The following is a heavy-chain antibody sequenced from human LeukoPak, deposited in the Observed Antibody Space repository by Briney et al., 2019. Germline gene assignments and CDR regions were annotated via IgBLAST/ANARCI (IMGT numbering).Heavy chain of an antibody. J-gene: IGHJ4*02. V-gene: IGHV3-21*01. CDR2: ISSSSSYI. Sequence: GGSLRLSCAASGFTFSSYSMNWVRQAPGKGLEWVSSISSSSSYIYYADSVKGRFTISRDNAKNSLYLQMNSLRAEDTAVYYCARGPSTAGMYYFDYWGQGTLVTVSS. CDR1: GFTFSSYS. CDR3: ARGPSTAGMYYFDY. D-gene: IGHD5-18*01.